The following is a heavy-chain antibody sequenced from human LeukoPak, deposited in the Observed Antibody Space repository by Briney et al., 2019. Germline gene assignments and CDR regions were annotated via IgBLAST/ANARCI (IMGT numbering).Heavy chain of an antibody. CDR3: VRDLGRGYFGSGSFLF. CDR2: INNDGSNT. CDR1: GYTFSAYW. Sequence: GGSLRLSCGASGYTFSAYWMHWVRQVPGKRPEWVSRINNDGSNTIYTDSVKGRFTISRDNAKNTLSLQMNGLRAEDSAVYYCVRDLGRGYFGSGSFLFWGQGTLVTVSS. J-gene: IGHJ4*02. D-gene: IGHD3-10*01. V-gene: IGHV3-74*01.